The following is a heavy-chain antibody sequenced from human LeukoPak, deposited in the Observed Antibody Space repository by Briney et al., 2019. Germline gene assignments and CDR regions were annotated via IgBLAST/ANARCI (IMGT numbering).Heavy chain of an antibody. J-gene: IGHJ3*02. D-gene: IGHD3-22*01. Sequence: KPGGSLRLSCAASGFTFSSYSMNWVRQAPGKGLEWVSSISSSSSYIYYADSVKGRFTISRDNAKNSLYLQMNSLRAEDTAVYYCARVLAGYYDSSGYSGNEAFDIWGQGTMVTVSS. CDR2: ISSSSSYI. CDR1: GFTFSSYS. V-gene: IGHV3-21*01. CDR3: ARVLAGYYDSSGYSGNEAFDI.